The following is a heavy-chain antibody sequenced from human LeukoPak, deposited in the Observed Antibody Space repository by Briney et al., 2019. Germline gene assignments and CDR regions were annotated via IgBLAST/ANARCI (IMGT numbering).Heavy chain of an antibody. D-gene: IGHD6-19*01. J-gene: IGHJ1*01. CDR1: MFTVSSSY. CDR2: IYGVGST. Sequence: PGGSVRLSCAASMFTVSSSYMSWVRQAPGKGLEWVSVIYGVGSTYYAYSVRGRFTISRDNSKNTLYLQMNSLRAEDTAVYYCARSPVDGNVYFHHWGQGTLVTVSS. V-gene: IGHV3-53*01. CDR3: ARSPVDGNVYFHH.